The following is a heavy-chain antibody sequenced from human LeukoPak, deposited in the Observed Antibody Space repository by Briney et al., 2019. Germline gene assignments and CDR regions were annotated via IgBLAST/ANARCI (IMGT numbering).Heavy chain of an antibody. V-gene: IGHV3-23*01. CDR2: ISESGGFT. Sequence: GGSLRLSCAASGFTFSSYDMSWVRQAPGKGLEWVSAISESGGFTRHADSVKGRFTVSRDNSKNTLYLQMSSLRAEDTAVYSCARESSGGQYFFDHWGQGTLVTVSS. CDR3: ARESSGGQYFFDH. CDR1: GFTFSSYD. D-gene: IGHD3-10*01. J-gene: IGHJ4*02.